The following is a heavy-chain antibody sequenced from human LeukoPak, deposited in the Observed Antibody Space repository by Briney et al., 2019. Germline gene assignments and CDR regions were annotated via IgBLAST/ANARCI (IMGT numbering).Heavy chain of an antibody. CDR3: VSAMAYNCLDY. CDR2: ITGSGGST. Sequence: GGSLRLSCAASGFTFSSYAMSWVRQAPGKGLEWVSAITGSGGSTYYADSVKGRLTISRDNAKNTLYLQMNSLRSEDTAVYYCVSAMAYNCLDYWGQGTLVTVSS. CDR1: GFTFSSYA. D-gene: IGHD5-24*01. J-gene: IGHJ4*02. V-gene: IGHV3-23*01.